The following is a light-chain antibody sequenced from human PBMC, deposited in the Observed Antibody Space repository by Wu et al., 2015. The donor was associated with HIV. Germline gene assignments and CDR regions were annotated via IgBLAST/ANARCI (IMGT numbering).Light chain of an antibody. CDR1: RALVL. CDR2: GAS. Sequence: VGDTSHHXLSGRLRALVLFSLVSARSRVKAPKLLVSGASQLESGVPSRFIGSKSGTDFTLTITTLQPEDFATYYCQQYYDSPLTFGGGTKVEIK. V-gene: IGKV1-NL1*01. J-gene: IGKJ4*01. CDR3: QQYYDSPLT.